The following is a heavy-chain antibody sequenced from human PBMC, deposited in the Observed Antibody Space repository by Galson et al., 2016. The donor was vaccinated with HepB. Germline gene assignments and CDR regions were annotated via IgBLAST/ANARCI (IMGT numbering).Heavy chain of an antibody. CDR1: RFTFRTYA. J-gene: IGHJ4*02. CDR3: AREDPNIAVAALDY. V-gene: IGHV3-30*14. CDR2: ISYNGSTE. Sequence: SLRLSCAASRFTFRTYAMHWVRQAPGKGLEWVAVISYNGSTEYYAESVKGRFTISRDNSKRTLYLQMNSLRAEDTAVYYCAREDPNIAVAALDYWGQGTLVTVSS. D-gene: IGHD6-19*01.